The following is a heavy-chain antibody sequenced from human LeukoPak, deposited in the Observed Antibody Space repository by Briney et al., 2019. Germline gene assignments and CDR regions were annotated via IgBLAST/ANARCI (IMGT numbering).Heavy chain of an antibody. CDR1: GFTFSSYA. CDR2: ISYDGSNK. Sequence: GGSLRLSCAASGFTFSSYAMHWVRKAPGKGLEWVAVISYDGSNKYYPESVKGRFTISRDNSKNTLYLQMNSLRAEDTAVYYCARGITGTVFDYWGQGTLVTVSS. V-gene: IGHV3-30-3*01. CDR3: ARGITGTVFDY. J-gene: IGHJ4*02. D-gene: IGHD1-7*01.